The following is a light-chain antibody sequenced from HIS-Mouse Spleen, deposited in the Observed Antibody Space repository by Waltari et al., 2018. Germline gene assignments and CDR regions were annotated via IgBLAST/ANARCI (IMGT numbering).Light chain of an antibody. CDR2: EVS. CDR1: ISDVGSYNL. J-gene: IGLJ1*01. CDR3: SSYTSSSTV. V-gene: IGLV2-18*02. Sequence: QSALTQPPSVSGSPGQSVTISCTGTISDVGSYNLLSWYQQPPGTAPKLMIYEVSNRPSGVPDRFSGSKSGNTASLTISGLQAEDEADYYCSSYTSSSTVFGTGTKVTVL.